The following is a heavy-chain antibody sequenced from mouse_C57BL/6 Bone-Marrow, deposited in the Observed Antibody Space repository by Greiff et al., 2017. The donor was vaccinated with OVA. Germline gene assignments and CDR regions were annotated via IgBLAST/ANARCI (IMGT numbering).Heavy chain of an antibody. Sequence: EVQLKESGPGLVKPSQSLSLTCSVTGYSITSGYYWNWIRQFPGNKLEWMGYISYDGSNNYNPSLKNRISITRDTSKNQFFLKLNSVTTEDTATYYCARGGYYSNSYWGQGTTLTVSS. CDR3: ARGGYYSNSY. V-gene: IGHV3-6*01. J-gene: IGHJ2*01. D-gene: IGHD2-5*01. CDR1: GYSITSGYY. CDR2: ISYDGSN.